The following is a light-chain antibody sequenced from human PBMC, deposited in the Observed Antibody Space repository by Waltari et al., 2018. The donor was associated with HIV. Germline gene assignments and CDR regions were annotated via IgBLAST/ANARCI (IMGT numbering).Light chain of an antibody. CDR2: DAS. V-gene: IGKV1-33*01. J-gene: IGKJ4*01. CDR1: QDISDY. CDR3: QQYDSLLT. Sequence: DIQMTQSPSPLSASVGYRVTITCQASQDISDYLNWYQQKPGKAPKLLIYDASNLETGVPSRFSGTGSGTDFTFTISSLQPEDIATYYCQQYDSLLTFGGGTKVEIK.